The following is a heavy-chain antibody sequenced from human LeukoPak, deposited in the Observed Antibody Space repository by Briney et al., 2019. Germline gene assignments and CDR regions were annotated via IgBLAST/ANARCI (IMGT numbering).Heavy chain of an antibody. CDR1: GYTFTGYY. CDR3: ARVNRYSSGPLEDYHYYMDV. CDR2: INPNSGGT. D-gene: IGHD3-22*01. Sequence: ASVKVSCKASGYTFTGYYMHWVRQAPGQGLEWMGWINPNSGGTNYAQKFQGRVTMTRDTSISTAYMELSRLRSDDTAVYYCARVNRYSSGPLEDYHYYMDVWDKGTTATVSS. V-gene: IGHV1-2*02. J-gene: IGHJ6*03.